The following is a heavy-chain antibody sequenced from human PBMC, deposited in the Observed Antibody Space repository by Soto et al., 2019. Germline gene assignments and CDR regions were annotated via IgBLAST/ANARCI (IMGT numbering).Heavy chain of an antibody. CDR2: IYWDDDK. D-gene: IGHD6-19*01. CDR1: GFSLSSSGVG. V-gene: IGHV2-5*02. J-gene: IGHJ4*02. Sequence: QITLKESGPTLVKPTQTLTLTCTFSGFSLSSSGVGVGWIRPPPGKALEWIALIYWDDDKRYSPSLKSRVTIPKDTSRNHVALTMTNMEPVDTATYYCAHRRSSGWNKSDFDYWGQGTLVIVSS. CDR3: AHRRSSGWNKSDFDY.